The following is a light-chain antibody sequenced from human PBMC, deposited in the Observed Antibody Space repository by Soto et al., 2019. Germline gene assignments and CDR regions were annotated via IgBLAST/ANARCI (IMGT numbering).Light chain of an antibody. Sequence: QSVLTQPPSASGTPGQRVTISCSGSSSNIGSNTVNWYQQVPETAPKVLIYNNNQRPSGVPDRFSGSKSGTSASLAISGLQSEDEADYFCAAWDDTLNGLVFGGGTKLTVL. CDR3: AAWDDTLNGLV. J-gene: IGLJ2*01. CDR1: SSNIGSNT. CDR2: NNN. V-gene: IGLV1-44*01.